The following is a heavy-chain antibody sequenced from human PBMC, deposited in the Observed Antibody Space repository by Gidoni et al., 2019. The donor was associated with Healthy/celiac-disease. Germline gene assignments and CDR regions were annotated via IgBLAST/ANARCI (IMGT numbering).Heavy chain of an antibody. J-gene: IGHJ4*02. Sequence: QVQLQQWGAGLLKPSETLSLTCAVYGGSFSGYYWSWIRQPPGKGLEWIGEFNHSGSTNYSPSLKSRVTISVDTSKNQFSLKLSSVTAADTAVYYCARYRLSTYYYDSSGAIPGFDYWGQGTLVTVSS. CDR3: ARYRLSTYYYDSSGAIPGFDY. D-gene: IGHD3-22*01. CDR1: GGSFSGYY. V-gene: IGHV4-34*01. CDR2: FNHSGST.